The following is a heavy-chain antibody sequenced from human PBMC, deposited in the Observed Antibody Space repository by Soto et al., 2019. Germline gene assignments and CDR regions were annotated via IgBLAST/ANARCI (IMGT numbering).Heavy chain of an antibody. D-gene: IGHD1-26*01. CDR2: SSGSGDST. CDR3: ARRGSGSYCDY. Sequence: EVQLLESGGGLVQPGGSLRLSCAASGFTFSSYAMRWVRQAPVKGLEWVSASSGSGDSTYYAGSVKGRFTISRDNSKNTLYLQMNSLRAEDTAVYYCARRGSGSYCDYWGQGTLVTVSS. CDR1: GFTFSSYA. V-gene: IGHV3-23*01. J-gene: IGHJ4*02.